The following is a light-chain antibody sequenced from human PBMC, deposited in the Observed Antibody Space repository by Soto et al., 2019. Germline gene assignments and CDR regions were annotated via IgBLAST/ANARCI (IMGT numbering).Light chain of an antibody. CDR2: DVS. Sequence: DIQMTQSPSTLSAFVGDRVTITCRASQSIGRWLAWYQQKPGKAPKLLIYDVSTLESGVPSRFSGSGSGTEFTLTISSLQPEDFATYYCQQYDSYPLTFGGGTKVDIK. J-gene: IGKJ4*01. CDR1: QSIGRW. V-gene: IGKV1-5*01. CDR3: QQYDSYPLT.